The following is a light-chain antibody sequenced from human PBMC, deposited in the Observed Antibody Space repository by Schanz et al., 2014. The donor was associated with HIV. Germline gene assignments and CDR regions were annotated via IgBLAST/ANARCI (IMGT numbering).Light chain of an antibody. CDR1: SSNIGSNT. CDR3: QSYDSNLSVI. Sequence: QSVLTQPPSASGTPGQRVTISCSGSSSNIGSNTVNWYQQIPGTAPKLLTHRSNQRPSGVPDRFSGSKSGPSASLAITGLQAEDEADYYCQSYDSNLSVIFGGGTKLTVL. V-gene: IGLV1-44*01. CDR2: RSN. J-gene: IGLJ2*01.